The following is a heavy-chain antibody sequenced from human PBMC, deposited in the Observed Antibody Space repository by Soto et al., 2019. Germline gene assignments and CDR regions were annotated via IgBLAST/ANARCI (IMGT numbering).Heavy chain of an antibody. CDR2: IHSGGSRI. CDR3: ARDGSTVTTNYHYAMDV. Sequence: EVQLVESGGGLVQPGGSLILSCAASGFTFSTYHMNWVRQAPGKGLEWVSYIHSGGSRIYYADSVKGRFTISRDNAKNSLYLQMNRVRAEDTAVYYCARDGSTVTTNYHYAMDVWGQGTTVTVSS. J-gene: IGHJ6*02. V-gene: IGHV3-48*03. CDR1: GFTFSTYH. D-gene: IGHD4-17*01.